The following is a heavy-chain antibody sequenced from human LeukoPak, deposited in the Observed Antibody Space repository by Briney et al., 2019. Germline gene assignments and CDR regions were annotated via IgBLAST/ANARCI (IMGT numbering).Heavy chain of an antibody. V-gene: IGHV3-21*01. CDR2: ISSSSSYI. D-gene: IGHD4-11*01. Sequence: NPGGSLRLSCAASGFTFSSYSMNWVRQAPGKGLEWVSSISSSSSYIYYADSVKGRFTISRDNAKNSLYLQMNSLRAEDTAVYYCARGGDYSNYWFDPWGQGTLVTVSS. CDR3: ARGGDYSNYWFDP. J-gene: IGHJ5*02. CDR1: GFTFSSYS.